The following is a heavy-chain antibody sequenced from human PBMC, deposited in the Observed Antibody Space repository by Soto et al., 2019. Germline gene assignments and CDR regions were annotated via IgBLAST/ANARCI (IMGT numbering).Heavy chain of an antibody. Sequence: SETLSLSCAVVGDSLRGRSWNWIRQSPGKGLEWISEIDQSGGTNYNPSLKSRAIISDDTSKNQFSLTLTSVTAADTAVYYCAREDSYGCTGESLDVLGQGRTVT. CDR3: AREDSYGCTGESLDV. CDR1: GDSLRGRS. CDR2: IDQSGGT. V-gene: IGHV4-34*01. D-gene: IGHD2-8*02. J-gene: IGHJ6*02.